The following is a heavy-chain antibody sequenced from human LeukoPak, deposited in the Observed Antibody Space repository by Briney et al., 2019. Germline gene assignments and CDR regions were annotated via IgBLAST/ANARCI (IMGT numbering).Heavy chain of an antibody. Sequence: PGGSLRLSCAASGFSFETYSIDWVRQAPGKGLEWLSYISSTSTNIFYADSVKGRCPISRATVENSVFLQLPSLRAHDTAVYYCARVGRSGYTADYWGQGTLVTVSS. CDR3: ARVGRSGYTADY. CDR1: GFSFETYS. J-gene: IGHJ4*02. CDR2: ISSTSTNI. V-gene: IGHV3-48*04. D-gene: IGHD3-22*01.